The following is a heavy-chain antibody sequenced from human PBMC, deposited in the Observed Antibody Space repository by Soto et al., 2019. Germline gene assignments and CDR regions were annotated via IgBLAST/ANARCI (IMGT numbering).Heavy chain of an antibody. V-gene: IGHV1-46*01. CDR3: AIVDWNYWWFDL. CDR2: INPSGGST. Sequence: ASVKVSCKASGYTFTSYYMHWVRQAPGQGLEWMGIINPSGGSTSYAQKFQGRVTMTRDTSTSTVYMELRSLRSEDTAVYYCAIVDWNYWWFDLWGQGTLVTVSS. D-gene: IGHD1-7*01. J-gene: IGHJ5*02. CDR1: GYTFTSYY.